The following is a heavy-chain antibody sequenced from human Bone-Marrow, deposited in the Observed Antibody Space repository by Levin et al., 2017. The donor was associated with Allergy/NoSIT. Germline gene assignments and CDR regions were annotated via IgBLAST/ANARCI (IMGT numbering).Heavy chain of an antibody. CDR1: GFTFNIYT. CDR2: ISTNSAYI. J-gene: IGHJ4*02. V-gene: IGHV3-21*01. CDR3: ARGPEV. Sequence: GESLKISCSASGFTFNIYTMNWVRQAPGKGLEWISFISTNSAYIFYADSVRGRFTISRDNAKGSLFLQMSSLRADDTAIYYCARGPEVWGQGTPVTVSS.